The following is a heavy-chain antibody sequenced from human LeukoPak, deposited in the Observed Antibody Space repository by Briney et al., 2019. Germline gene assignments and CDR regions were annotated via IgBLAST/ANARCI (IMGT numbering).Heavy chain of an antibody. J-gene: IGHJ6*03. CDR2: ISGSGGST. Sequence: GGSLRLSCAASGFTFSSYAMSWVRQAPGKGLEWVSAISGSGGSTYYADSVKGRFTISRDNAKNSLYLQMTSLRAEDTAVYYCARDFWSGYDDYYYYYMDVWGKGTTVTVSS. CDR1: GFTFSSYA. CDR3: ARDFWSGYDDYYYYYMDV. D-gene: IGHD3-3*01. V-gene: IGHV3-23*01.